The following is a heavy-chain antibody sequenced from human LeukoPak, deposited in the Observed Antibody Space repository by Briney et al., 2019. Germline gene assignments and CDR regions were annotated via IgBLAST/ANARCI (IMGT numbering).Heavy chain of an antibody. J-gene: IGHJ6*03. D-gene: IGHD2-2*01. Sequence: ASVKVSCKVSGYTLTELSMHWVRQAPGKGLEWMGGFDPEDGETIYAQKFQGRVTMTEDTSTDTAYMELSSLRSEDTAVYYCATGCSSTSCYESYYYYYMDVWGKGTTVTVSS. V-gene: IGHV1-24*01. CDR3: ATGCSSTSCYESYYYYYMDV. CDR2: FDPEDGET. CDR1: GYTLTELS.